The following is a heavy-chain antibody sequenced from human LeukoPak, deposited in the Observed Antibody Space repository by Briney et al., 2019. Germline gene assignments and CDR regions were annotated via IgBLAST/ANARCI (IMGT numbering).Heavy chain of an antibody. CDR1: GGSISSGSYY. CDR3: ARDYGGNGKYWYFDL. J-gene: IGHJ2*01. V-gene: IGHV4-61*02. CDR2: IYTSGST. D-gene: IGHD4-23*01. Sequence: KPSETLSLTCSVSGGSISSGSYYWSWIRQPAGKGLEWIGRIYTSGSTNYNPSLKSRVTMSVDTSKNQFTLKLSSVTAADTAVYYCARDYGGNGKYWYFDLWGRGTLVTVSS.